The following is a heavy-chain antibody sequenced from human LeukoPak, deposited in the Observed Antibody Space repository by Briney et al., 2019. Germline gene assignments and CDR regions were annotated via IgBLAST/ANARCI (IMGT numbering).Heavy chain of an antibody. V-gene: IGHV3-30-3*01. Sequence: PGGSLRLSCAASGFTFSSYAMHWVRQAPGKGLEWVAVISYDGSNKYYADSVKGRFTISRDNSKNTLYLQMNSLRAEDTAVYYCARVLPPHDAFDIWGQGKMVTVSS. CDR1: GFTFSSYA. J-gene: IGHJ3*02. CDR2: ISYDGSNK. CDR3: ARVLPPHDAFDI.